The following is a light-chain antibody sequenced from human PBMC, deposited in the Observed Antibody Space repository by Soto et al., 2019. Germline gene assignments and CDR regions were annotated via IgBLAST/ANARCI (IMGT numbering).Light chain of an antibody. J-gene: IGLJ2*01. CDR1: SSNIGADYD. CDR3: QSYDSSLSAVV. CDR2: ANS. V-gene: IGLV1-40*01. Sequence: QSVLTQPPSVSGAPGQRVTISCTGSSSNIGADYDVHWYQHLAGTAPKLLIYANSDRPSGVPDRFSGSKSGTSASLAITGIQAEDEADYYCQSYDSSLSAVVFGGGTKLTVL.